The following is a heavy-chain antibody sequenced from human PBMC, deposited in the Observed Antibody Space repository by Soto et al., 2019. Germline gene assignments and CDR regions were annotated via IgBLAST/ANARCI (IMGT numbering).Heavy chain of an antibody. D-gene: IGHD6-25*01. CDR3: AVSSEPHGHSRRYLYYYGMDV. Sequence: QVQLVQSGAEVQKPGSSVKVSCKASGGTFSSYAISWVRQAPGQGLEWMGGIIPIFGTAHYAQKFQGRVTITEGESKGTAYMDLSSLRPEEPAVYYCAVSSEPHGHSRRYLYYYGMDVWGQGTTVTVSS. V-gene: IGHV1-69*01. CDR2: IIPIFGTA. J-gene: IGHJ6*02. CDR1: GGTFSSYA.